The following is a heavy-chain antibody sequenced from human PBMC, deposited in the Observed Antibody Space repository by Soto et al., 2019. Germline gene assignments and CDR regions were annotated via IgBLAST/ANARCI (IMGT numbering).Heavy chain of an antibody. CDR1: GGSFSNFG. D-gene: IGHD5-12*01. CDR2: IVPVFGRP. Sequence: SVKVSCKASGGSFSNFGISWVRQAPGQGLEWMGGIVPVFGRPNYAQRFRGRLTITADESTSTGYMELISLRSDDTAVYYCAREGSGSNFCGQGTQVTVSS. J-gene: IGHJ4*02. V-gene: IGHV1-69*13. CDR3: AREGSGSNF.